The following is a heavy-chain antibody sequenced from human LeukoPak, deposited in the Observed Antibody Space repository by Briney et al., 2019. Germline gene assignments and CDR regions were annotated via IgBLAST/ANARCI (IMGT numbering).Heavy chain of an antibody. CDR3: ARESRSSGWDYFDY. J-gene: IGHJ4*02. CDR2: ISWDGGST. CDR1: GFTFDDYA. V-gene: IGHV3-43D*04. Sequence: GGSLRLSCAASGFTFDDYAMHWVRQAPGKGLDWVSLISWDGGSTYYADSVKGRFTISRDNSKNSLYLQMNSLRAEDTAVYYCARESRSSGWDYFDYWGQGTPVTVSS. D-gene: IGHD6-19*01.